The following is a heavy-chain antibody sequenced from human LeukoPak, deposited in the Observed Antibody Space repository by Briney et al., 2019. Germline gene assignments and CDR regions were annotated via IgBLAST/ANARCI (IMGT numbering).Heavy chain of an antibody. J-gene: IGHJ4*02. CDR3: ARGFGSGSPFDY. D-gene: IGHD3-10*01. Sequence: SETLSLTCTVSGGSISSYYWSWIRQPPGKGLEWIGYIYYSGSTNYNPSLRSRVTISVDTSKNQFSLKLSSVTAADTAVYYCARGFGSGSPFDYWGQGTLVTVSS. CDR2: IYYSGST. V-gene: IGHV4-59*01. CDR1: GGSISSYY.